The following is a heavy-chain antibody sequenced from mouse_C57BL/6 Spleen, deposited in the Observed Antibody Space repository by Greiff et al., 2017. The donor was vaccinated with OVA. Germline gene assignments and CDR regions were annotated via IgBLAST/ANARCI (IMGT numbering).Heavy chain of an antibody. CDR3: ARGDYDVFYFDY. CDR2: IDPANGNT. CDR1: GFNIKNTY. Sequence: EVMLVESVAELVRPGASVKLSCTASGFNIKNTYMHWVKQRPEQGLEWIGRIDPANGNTKYAPKFQGKATITADTSSNTAYLQLSSLTSEDTAIYYCARGDYDVFYFDYWGQGTTLTVSS. D-gene: IGHD2-4*01. J-gene: IGHJ2*01. V-gene: IGHV14-3*01.